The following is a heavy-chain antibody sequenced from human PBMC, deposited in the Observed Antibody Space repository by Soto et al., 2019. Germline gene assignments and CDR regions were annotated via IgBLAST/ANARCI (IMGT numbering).Heavy chain of an antibody. Sequence: EVQLLESGGGLVQPGGSLRLSCAASGFTFSSYAMRWVRQAPGKGLEWVSAISGSGDSAYYADSVKGRFTISRDNSKNTVYLKMNNLRGEDTAVYYCARRGSGSYYDYGGQGPLVTGSS. D-gene: IGHD1-26*01. CDR3: ARRGSGSYYDY. CDR2: ISGSGDSA. CDR1: GFTFSSYA. J-gene: IGHJ4*02. V-gene: IGHV3-23*01.